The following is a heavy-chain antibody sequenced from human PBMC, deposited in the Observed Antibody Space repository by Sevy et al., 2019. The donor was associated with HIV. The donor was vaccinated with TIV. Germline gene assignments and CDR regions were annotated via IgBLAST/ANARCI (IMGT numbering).Heavy chain of an antibody. CDR3: ARRGAPPNYYYYYMDV. V-gene: IGHV3-74*01. Sequence: GGSLRLSCAASGFTFSSYWMHWVRQAPGKGLVWVSRINSDGSSTRYADSVKGRFTISRDNAKNTLYLQMNSLRAEDTAVYYCARRGAPPNYYYYYMDVWGKGTTVTVSS. CDR1: GFTFSSYW. CDR2: INSDGSST. J-gene: IGHJ6*03. D-gene: IGHD1-26*01.